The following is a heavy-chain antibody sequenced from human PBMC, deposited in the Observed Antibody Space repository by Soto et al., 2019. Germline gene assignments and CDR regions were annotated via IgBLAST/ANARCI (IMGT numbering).Heavy chain of an antibody. Sequence: QVQLVQSGAEVKKPGASVKVSCKASGYTFTSYGISWVRQAPGQGLEWMGWISAYNGNTNYAQKLQGRVTMTTDTSTSTAYMELRSLRSDDTAVYYCARVGYCISTSCYVYYYYYYGMDVWGQGTTVTVSS. V-gene: IGHV1-18*01. CDR1: GYTFTSYG. J-gene: IGHJ6*02. CDR3: ARVGYCISTSCYVYYYYYYGMDV. CDR2: ISAYNGNT. D-gene: IGHD2-2*01.